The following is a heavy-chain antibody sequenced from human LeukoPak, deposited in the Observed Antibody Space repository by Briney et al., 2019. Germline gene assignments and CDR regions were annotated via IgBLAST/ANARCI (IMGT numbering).Heavy chain of an antibody. CDR1: GYSFTTYW. D-gene: IGHD1-26*01. CDR3: ARALVGAATLSY. CDR2: IYPGDSDT. V-gene: IGHV5-51*01. J-gene: IGHJ4*02. Sequence: GESLKISCKGSGYSFTTYWIAWVRQMPGKGLEWMGVIYPGDSDTRYSPSFQGQVTLSADKSISTSYLQWSSLKASDTAIYYCARALVGAATLSYWGQGTLVTVSS.